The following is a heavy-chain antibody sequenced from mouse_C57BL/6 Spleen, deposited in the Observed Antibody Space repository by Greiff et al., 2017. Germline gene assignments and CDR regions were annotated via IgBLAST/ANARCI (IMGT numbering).Heavy chain of an antibody. CDR3: ARSYYDYDYAMDY. V-gene: IGHV1-64*01. J-gene: IGHJ4*01. CDR1: GYTFTSYW. Sequence: VQLQQPGAELVKPGASVKLSCKASGYTFTSYWMHWVKQRPGQGLEWIGMIHPNSGSTNYNEKFKSKATLTVDKSSSTAYMQLSSLTSEDSAVYYCARSYYDYDYAMDYWGQGTSGTVSS. CDR2: IHPNSGST. D-gene: IGHD2-4*01.